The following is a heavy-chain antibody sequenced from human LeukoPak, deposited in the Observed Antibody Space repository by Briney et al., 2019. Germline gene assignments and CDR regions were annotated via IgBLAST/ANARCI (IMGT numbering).Heavy chain of an antibody. CDR2: INTDGTVT. Sequence: GGSLTLSCAPSGLTFSKYWMLWVRHAPGEGLESVSRINTDGTVTTYADSVKGRFTVSRDNADNTMFLQMNSVRDEDTAVYYCATKQWLAPPPDSWGQGTPVTVSS. J-gene: IGHJ4*02. CDR1: GLTFSKYW. D-gene: IGHD6-19*01. CDR3: ATKQWLAPPPDS. V-gene: IGHV3-74*01.